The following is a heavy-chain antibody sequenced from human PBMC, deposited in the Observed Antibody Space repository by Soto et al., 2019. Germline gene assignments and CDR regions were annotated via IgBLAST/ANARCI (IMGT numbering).Heavy chain of an antibody. CDR2: IYYSGST. D-gene: IGHD1-1*01. Sequence: SETLSLTCTVSDGSTGSSYYYWGWIRQPPGKGLEWIGSIYYSGSTYYSPSLKSRVTMSVDTSKNQFSLKLSSVTAADTAVYYCARQREAYERGFDHWGQGTLVTVSS. CDR1: DGSTGSSYYY. J-gene: IGHJ4*02. CDR3: ARQREAYERGFDH. V-gene: IGHV4-39*01.